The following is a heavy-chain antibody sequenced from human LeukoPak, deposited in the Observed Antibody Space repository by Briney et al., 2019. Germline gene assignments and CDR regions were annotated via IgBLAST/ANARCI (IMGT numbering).Heavy chain of an antibody. Sequence: SETLSLTCAVSGGSISSGAYCWSWIRQPPGKGLEWIGYIYHSGSTYYNPSLKSRVTISVDRSKNQFSLKLSSVTAADTAVYYCARGKAHLGVTGRFDYWGQGTLVTVSS. CDR1: GGSISSGAYC. V-gene: IGHV4-30-2*01. CDR3: ARGKAHLGVTGRFDY. D-gene: IGHD2-21*02. J-gene: IGHJ4*02. CDR2: IYHSGST.